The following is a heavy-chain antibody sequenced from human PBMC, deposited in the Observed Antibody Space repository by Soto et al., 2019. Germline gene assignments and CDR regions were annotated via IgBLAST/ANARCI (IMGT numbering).Heavy chain of an antibody. V-gene: IGHV4-59*08. CDR1: GGSISSYY. D-gene: IGHD2-2*01. J-gene: IGHJ3*02. CDR3: ARRPPMDCSSTSCSSAAFDI. Sequence: SETLSLTCTVSGGSISSYYWSWIRQPPGKGLEWIGYIYYSGSTNYNPSLKSRVTISVDTSKNQFSLKLSSVTAADTAVYYCARRPPMDCSSTSCSSAAFDIWGQGTMVTVS. CDR2: IYYSGST.